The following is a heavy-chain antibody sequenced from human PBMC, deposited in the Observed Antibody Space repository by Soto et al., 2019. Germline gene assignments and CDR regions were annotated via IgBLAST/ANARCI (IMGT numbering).Heavy chain of an antibody. J-gene: IGHJ5*02. CDR1: GFTFSSYG. Sequence: QVQLVESGGGVVQPGRSLRLSCAASGFTFSSYGMHWVRQAPGKGLEWVAVISYDGSNKYYADSVKGRFTISRDNSKKPLYLQMNSLRAEDTAVYYCAKVRGSSGSNWFDPWGQGTLVTVSS. CDR2: ISYDGSNK. D-gene: IGHD3-22*01. CDR3: AKVRGSSGSNWFDP. V-gene: IGHV3-30*18.